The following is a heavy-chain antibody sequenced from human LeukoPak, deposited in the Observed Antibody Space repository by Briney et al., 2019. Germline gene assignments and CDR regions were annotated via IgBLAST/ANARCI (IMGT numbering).Heavy chain of an antibody. Sequence: PSETLSLTCSVSGDSFSGYYWHWIRQPPGKGLEWIGNVYYSGGANYNPSLKSRLTISVDSSKNQFSLKLSSVTAADTAIYYCARQMSTLPPGRTFDKWGQGTMVIVSS. J-gene: IGHJ3*02. CDR1: GDSFSGYY. CDR3: ARQMSTLPPGRTFDK. CDR2: VYYSGGA. D-gene: IGHD5/OR15-5a*01. V-gene: IGHV4-59*01.